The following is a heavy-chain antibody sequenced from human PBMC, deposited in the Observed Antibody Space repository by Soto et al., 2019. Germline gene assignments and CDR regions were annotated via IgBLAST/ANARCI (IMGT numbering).Heavy chain of an antibody. CDR3: ATQTISYTWGV. CDR2: LHHDGTT. CDR1: GGPITTTTW. J-gene: IGHJ6*02. D-gene: IGHD3-16*01. V-gene: IGHV4-4*02. Sequence: QVQLQESGPGLVKPSETLSLTCAVSGGPITTTTWWAWVRLPPGKGLEWIGELHHDGTTNYNPSLDSRITISLDNSNNHSSLKLTSVTAADTAIYYCATQTISYTWGVWGRGTTVTVSS.